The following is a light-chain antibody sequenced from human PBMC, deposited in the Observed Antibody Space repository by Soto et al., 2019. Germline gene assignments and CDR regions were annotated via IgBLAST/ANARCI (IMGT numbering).Light chain of an antibody. CDR3: QQYSSDSIT. CDR2: KAS. Sequence: DIQMTQSPSTLSASVGDRVTITCRASQDINIWLAWYQQKPGKAPKLLIYKASTLERGVPSRFIGSGSGTDFTLDISSLQPDDFATYYCQQYSSDSITFGQGTRLDIK. J-gene: IGKJ2*01. V-gene: IGKV1-5*03. CDR1: QDINIW.